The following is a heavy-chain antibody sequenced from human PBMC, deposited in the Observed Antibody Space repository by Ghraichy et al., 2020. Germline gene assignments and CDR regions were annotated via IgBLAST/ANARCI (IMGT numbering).Heavy chain of an antibody. V-gene: IGHV3-53*01. J-gene: IGHJ3*01. Sequence: LSLTCAASGITVSTNFMSWVRQAPGKGLEWVSISYRGGGTSYADPVKGRFTISRDNSKNTMYLQMNSLRAEDSAVYYCATSSRGWGADAFDVWGQGTMVTVSS. CDR3: ATSSRGWGADAFDV. D-gene: IGHD7-27*01. CDR1: GITVSTNF. CDR2: SYRGGGT.